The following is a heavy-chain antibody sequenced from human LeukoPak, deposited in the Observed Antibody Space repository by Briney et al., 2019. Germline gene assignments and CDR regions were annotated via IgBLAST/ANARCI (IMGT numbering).Heavy chain of an antibody. J-gene: IGHJ4*02. CDR1: GFTFSSYS. V-gene: IGHV3-48*01. CDR3: AREWLQLDY. CDR2: ISSSGSTI. D-gene: IGHD5-12*01. Sequence: PGGSLRLSCAASGFTFSSYSMRWVRQAPGKGLEWVSYISSSGSTIYYADAVKGRFTISRDNAKNSLYLQMNSLRAEDTAVYYCAREWLQLDYWGQGTLVTVSS.